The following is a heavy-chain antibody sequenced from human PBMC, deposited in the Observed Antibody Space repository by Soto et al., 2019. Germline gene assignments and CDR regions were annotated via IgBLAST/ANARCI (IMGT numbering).Heavy chain of an antibody. CDR2: INHSGST. J-gene: IGHJ6*03. CDR3: ARVRVLRFLEWTYYYYYMDV. CDR1: GGSFSGYY. D-gene: IGHD3-3*01. Sequence: PSETLSLTCAVYGGSFSGYYWSWIRQPPGKGLEWIGEINHSGSTNYNPSLKSRVTISVDTSKNQFSLKLSSVTAADTAVYYCARVRVLRFLEWTYYYYYMDVWGKGTTVTVSS. V-gene: IGHV4-34*01.